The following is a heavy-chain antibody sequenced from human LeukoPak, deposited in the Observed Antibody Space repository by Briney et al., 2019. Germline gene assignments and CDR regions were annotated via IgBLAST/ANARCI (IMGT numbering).Heavy chain of an antibody. D-gene: IGHD5-12*01. CDR2: IYRGGSS. J-gene: IGHJ4*02. CDR3: SRDRLGGLDY. CDR1: GFIVSNNY. V-gene: IGHV3-66*01. Sequence: GGSLRLSCVASGFIVSNNYMSWVRQAPGMGLEWVSTIYRGGSSFYGDSVKGRFTISRDNAKNSVYLQMNSLRPEDTAVYYCSRDRLGGLDYWGQGTLVTVSS.